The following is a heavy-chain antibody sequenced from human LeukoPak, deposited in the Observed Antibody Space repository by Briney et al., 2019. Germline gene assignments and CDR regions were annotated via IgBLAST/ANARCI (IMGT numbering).Heavy chain of an antibody. CDR1: GFMFDDYT. CDR3: TKGDVDSPMNFYH. Sequence: GGSLRLSCAASGFMFDDYTTHWVRQAPGKGLEWVSLINWDSGSTYYAGSVKGRFTISRDNSKNSLYLQMNSLRTEDTALYYCTKGDVDSPMNFYHWGQGTLVTVSS. J-gene: IGHJ4*02. CDR2: INWDSGST. D-gene: IGHD5-18*01. V-gene: IGHV3-43*01.